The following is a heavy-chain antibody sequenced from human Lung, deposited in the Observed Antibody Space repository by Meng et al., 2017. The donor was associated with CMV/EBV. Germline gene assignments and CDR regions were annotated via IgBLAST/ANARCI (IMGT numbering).Heavy chain of an antibody. CDR3: ARGGYSDYDVRGSDYYYGMDV. J-gene: IGHJ6*02. CDR1: GYTFISYG. Sequence: ASXXVSXKASGYTFISYGISWVRQAPGQGLEWMGWISAYNGRTNYAQKFQGRVTMTTDTSTNTAYTELRSLRSDDTAVYFCARGGYSDYDVRGSDYYYGMDVXGQGTTVTVSS. V-gene: IGHV1-18*01. CDR2: ISAYNGRT. D-gene: IGHD5-12*01.